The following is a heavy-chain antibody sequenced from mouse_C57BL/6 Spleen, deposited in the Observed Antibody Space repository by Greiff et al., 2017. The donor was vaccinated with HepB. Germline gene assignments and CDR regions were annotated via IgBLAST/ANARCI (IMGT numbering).Heavy chain of an antibody. Sequence: EVQVVESGGGLVKPGGSLKLSCAASGFTFSDYGMHWVRQAPGKGLEWVAYISSGSSTIYYADTVKGRCTISRDTDKYTLFLQMTSLRSEDTAMYYCERENEDWAIDYWGQGTSVTVSS. CDR3: ERENEDWAIDY. CDR1: GFTFSDYG. CDR2: ISSGSSTI. D-gene: IGHD4-1*01. V-gene: IGHV5-17*01. J-gene: IGHJ4*01.